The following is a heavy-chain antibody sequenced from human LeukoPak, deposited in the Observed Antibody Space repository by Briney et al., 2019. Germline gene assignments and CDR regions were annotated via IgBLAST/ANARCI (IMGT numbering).Heavy chain of an antibody. CDR3: ARAPEWELQYFQH. D-gene: IGHD1-26*01. V-gene: IGHV3-53*01. CDR1: GFTVSSNY. J-gene: IGHJ1*01. CDR2: IYSGGST. Sequence: PGGSLRLSCAASGFTVSSNYMSWVRQAPGKGLEWVSVIYSGGSTYYADSVKGRFTISRDNSKDTLYLQMNSLRAEDTAVYYCARAPEWELQYFQHWGQGTLVTVSS.